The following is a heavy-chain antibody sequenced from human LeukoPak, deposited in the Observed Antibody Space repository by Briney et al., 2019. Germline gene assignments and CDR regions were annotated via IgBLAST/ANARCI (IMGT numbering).Heavy chain of an antibody. Sequence: GASVKVSCKASGYTFTHYYIHWVRQAAGQGLEWMGWINADNNNAYYAEKFQGRVTMTADTSKSTAYMELSSLRYDDTAIYYCTRGALLWFGELFDIWGQGTMITVSS. D-gene: IGHD3-10*01. CDR1: GYTFTHYY. CDR3: TRGALLWFGELFDI. CDR2: INADNNNA. V-gene: IGHV1-8*02. J-gene: IGHJ3*02.